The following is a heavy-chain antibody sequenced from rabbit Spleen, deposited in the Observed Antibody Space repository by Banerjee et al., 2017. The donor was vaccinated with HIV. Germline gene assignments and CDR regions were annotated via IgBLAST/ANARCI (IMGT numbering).Heavy chain of an antibody. J-gene: IGHJ6*01. D-gene: IGHD8-1*01. CDR1: GFSFSNKAV. CDR2: IYAGSSSST. CDR3: ARDTGSSFSTYGMDL. Sequence: QEQLVESGGGLVKPEGSLKLSCTASGFSFSNKAVMCWVRQAPGKGLEWIACIYAGSSSSTYSATWAKGRFTLSKTSSTTVTLQMTSLTVADTATYFCARDTGSSFSTYGMDLWGPGTLVTVS. V-gene: IGHV1S45*01.